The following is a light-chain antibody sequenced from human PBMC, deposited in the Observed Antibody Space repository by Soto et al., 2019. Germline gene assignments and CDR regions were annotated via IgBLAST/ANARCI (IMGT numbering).Light chain of an antibody. V-gene: IGLV2-14*01. CDR1: SSDVGGYNY. CDR3: SSYTSISTRYV. CDR2: EVS. J-gene: IGLJ1*01. Sequence: QSALTQPASVSGSPGQSITISCTGTSSDVGGYNYVPWYQQHPGKAPKLMIYEVSNRPSGVSNRFSGSKSGNTASLTISGLQAEDEADYYCSSYTSISTRYVFGTGTKLTVL.